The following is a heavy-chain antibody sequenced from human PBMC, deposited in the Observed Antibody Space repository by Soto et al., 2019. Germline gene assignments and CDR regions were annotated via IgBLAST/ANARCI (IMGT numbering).Heavy chain of an antibody. CDR2: ISGSGGST. CDR1: GFRFSNYA. D-gene: IGHD2-2*01. V-gene: IGHV3-23*01. CDR3: AKDPYCTSTSCYMDV. Sequence: EVQLLESGGGLVQPGGSLRLSCAASGFRFSNYAMSWVRQAPGKGLEWVSGISGSGGSTYYADSVKGRFTISRDNSXNTLYLQMNSLRAEDTAVYYCAKDPYCTSTSCYMDVWGQGTTVTVSS. J-gene: IGHJ6*02.